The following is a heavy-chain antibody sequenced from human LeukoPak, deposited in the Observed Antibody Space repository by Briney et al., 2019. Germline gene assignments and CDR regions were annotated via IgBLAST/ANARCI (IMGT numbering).Heavy chain of an antibody. Sequence: SETLSLTCTVSGGSISSYYWSWIRQPPGKGLEWIGYIYYSGSTNYNPSLKSRVTISVDTSKNQFSLKLSSVTAADTAVYYCARGSPLFYSSSARDMYYYYGMDVWGQGTTVTVSS. V-gene: IGHV4-59*12. CDR2: IYYSGST. J-gene: IGHJ6*02. CDR1: GGSISSYY. CDR3: ARGSPLFYSSSARDMYYYYGMDV. D-gene: IGHD6-6*01.